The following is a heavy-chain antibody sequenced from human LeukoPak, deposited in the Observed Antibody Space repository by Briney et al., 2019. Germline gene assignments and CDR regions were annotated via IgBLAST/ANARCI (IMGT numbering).Heavy chain of an antibody. D-gene: IGHD6-19*01. CDR3: ARRSSGWYLDY. Sequence: GESLQISCKGSGYIFTTYWIGWVRQMPGKGLEWMGIIYPGDSDIRYSPSFQGQVTISADKSISTAYLQWSSLKASDTAMYCCARRSSGWYLDYWGQGTLVTVSS. J-gene: IGHJ4*02. V-gene: IGHV5-51*01. CDR2: IYPGDSDI. CDR1: GYIFTTYW.